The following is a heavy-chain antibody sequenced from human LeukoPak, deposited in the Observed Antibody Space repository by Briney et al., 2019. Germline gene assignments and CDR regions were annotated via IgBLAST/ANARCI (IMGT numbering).Heavy chain of an antibody. D-gene: IGHD3-22*01. Sequence: GGSLRLSCTASGFSFSHAWMTWVRQAPGKGLEWISAIGSSGVSTYYADSVKGRFTISRDNSKNTLYLQMNSLRAEDTALYYCAKLEGITTHWGQGTLVTVSS. V-gene: IGHV3-23*01. CDR3: AKLEGITTH. J-gene: IGHJ4*02. CDR2: IGSSGVST. CDR1: GFSFSHAW.